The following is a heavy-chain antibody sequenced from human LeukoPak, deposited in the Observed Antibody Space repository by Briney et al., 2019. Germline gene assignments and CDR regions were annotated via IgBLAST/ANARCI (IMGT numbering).Heavy chain of an antibody. J-gene: IGHJ6*03. CDR3: ARIAARPRNYYYMDV. D-gene: IGHD6-6*01. CDR1: GGSMSPYY. Sequence: SETLSLTCSVSGGSMSPYYWSWVRQPPGKGLEWIGYIYYSGSTNYNPSLKSRVTISVDTSKNQFSLKLSSVTAADTAVYYCARIAARPRNYYYMDVWGKGTTVTVSS. CDR2: IYYSGST. V-gene: IGHV4-59*01.